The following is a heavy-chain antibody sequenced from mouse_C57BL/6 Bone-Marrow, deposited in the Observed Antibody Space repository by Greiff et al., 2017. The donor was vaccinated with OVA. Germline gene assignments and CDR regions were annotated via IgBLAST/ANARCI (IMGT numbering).Heavy chain of an antibody. CDR2: IYPGSGST. V-gene: IGHV1-55*01. CDR1: GYTFTSYW. J-gene: IGHJ3*01. CDR3: ARPFAY. Sequence: QVHVKQPGAELVKPGASVKMSCKASGYTFTSYWITWVKQRPGQGLEWIGDIYPGSGSTNYNEKFKSKATLTVDTSSSTAYMQLSSLTSEDSAVYYCARPFAYWGQGTLVTVSA.